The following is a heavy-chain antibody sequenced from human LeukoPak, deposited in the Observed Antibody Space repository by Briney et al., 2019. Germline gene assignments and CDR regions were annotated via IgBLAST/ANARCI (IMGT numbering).Heavy chain of an antibody. CDR2: IRKESIGATT. CDR1: GFTFETYA. J-gene: IGHJ6*03. V-gene: IGHV3-49*04. CDR3: TKDPAEFCSYGTCYSGPEFSYMEV. Sequence: GGTLRLFCKASGFTFETYALSWVRRAPGKVLEGISIIRKESIGATTEYAASVKGRFSISRDDSQSIAYLQMNSLRPDDTAVYYCTKDPAEFCSYGTCYSGPEFSYMEVWGKGTTVIVSS. D-gene: IGHD2-15*01.